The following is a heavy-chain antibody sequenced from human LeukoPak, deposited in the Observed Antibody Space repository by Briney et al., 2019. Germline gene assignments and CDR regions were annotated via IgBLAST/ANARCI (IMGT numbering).Heavy chain of an antibody. CDR2: IYTTGRT. D-gene: IGHD3-16*02. CDR1: GGSISSYW. J-gene: IGHJ4*02. CDR3: ARAGYTISSYRFDY. V-gene: IGHV4-4*07. Sequence: PSETLSLNCSVSGGSISSYWWSWIRQPAGKGLEFIGRIYTTGRTNYNPSLKSRVSMSVDTSKIKFSLELRSVTAADTAVYFCARAGYTISSYRFDYWGQGALVTVSS.